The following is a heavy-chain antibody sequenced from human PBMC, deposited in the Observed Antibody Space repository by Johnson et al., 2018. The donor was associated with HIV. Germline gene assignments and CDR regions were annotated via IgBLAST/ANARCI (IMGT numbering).Heavy chain of an antibody. CDR1: GFTFSDYA. D-gene: IGHD5-12*01. Sequence: VQLVESGGGLLPPGGSLKLSCAASGFTFSDYAMAWVRQAPGKGLQWLAELSNTGLNTYYADSERGRFTISRDNSKNTLYLQMNSLRAEDTAVYFCARDQGYNGFEPDAFDIWGRGTMVTVSS. CDR3: ARDQGYNGFEPDAFDI. CDR2: LSNTGLNT. V-gene: IGHV3-23*04. J-gene: IGHJ3*02.